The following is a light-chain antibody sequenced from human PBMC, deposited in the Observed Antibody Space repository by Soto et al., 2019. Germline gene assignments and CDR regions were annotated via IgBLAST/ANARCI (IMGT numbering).Light chain of an antibody. CDR2: GNS. CDR1: SSNIGAGYD. J-gene: IGLJ3*02. Sequence: QSVLTQPPSVSGAPGQRVTISCNGSSSNIGAGYDVHWCQQLPGTAPKLLIYGNSNRPSGVPDRFSGSKSATSASLAITGLQAEEEADYYCQSYDSSLSGWVFGGGTKLTVL. CDR3: QSYDSSLSGWV. V-gene: IGLV1-40*01.